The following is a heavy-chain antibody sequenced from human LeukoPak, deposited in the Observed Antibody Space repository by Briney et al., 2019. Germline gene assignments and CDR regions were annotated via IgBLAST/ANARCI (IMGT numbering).Heavy chain of an antibody. CDR3: ARAPGIAAAGTALFDY. Sequence: SETLSLTCAVYGGSFSGYYWSWIRQHPGKGLEWIGYIYYSGSTYYNPSLKSRVTISVDTSKNQFSLKLSSVTAADTAVYYCARAPGIAAAGTALFDYWGQGTLVTVSS. D-gene: IGHD6-13*01. CDR2: IYYSGST. V-gene: IGHV4-31*11. J-gene: IGHJ4*02. CDR1: GGSFSGYY.